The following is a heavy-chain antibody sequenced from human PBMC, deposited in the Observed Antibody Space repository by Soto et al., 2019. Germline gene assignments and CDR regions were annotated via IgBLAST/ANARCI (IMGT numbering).Heavy chain of an antibody. J-gene: IGHJ4*02. CDR2: IFYTGST. CDR1: GGPFSRCGYY. CDR3: ARVCSVNNLGFFDY. V-gene: IGHV4-31*03. D-gene: IGHD2-15*01. Sequence: SETLPVTCTVSGGPFSRCGYYWSWIRHHPGKGLECIGYIFYTGSTYYNPTLKSRVTMSVDTSKRQFSLNLSSLTAADTAVYYCARVCSVNNLGFFDYWGQGALVTVS.